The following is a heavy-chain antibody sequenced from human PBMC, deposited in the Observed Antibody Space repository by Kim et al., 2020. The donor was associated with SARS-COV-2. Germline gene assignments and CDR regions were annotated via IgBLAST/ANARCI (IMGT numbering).Heavy chain of an antibody. CDR2: MNPNSGNT. V-gene: IGHV1-8*01. Sequence: ASVKVSCKASGYTFTSYDINWVRQATGQGLEWMGWMNPNSGNTGYAQKFQGRVTMTRNTSISTAYMELSSLRSEDTAVYYCARRRGPDRRQVVTIFGLVPLGCRDYYYYMDVCGKGTSVTVSS. CDR3: ARRRGPDRRQVVTIFGLVPLGCRDYYYYMDV. D-gene: IGHD3-3*01. J-gene: IGHJ6*03. CDR1: GYTFTSYD.